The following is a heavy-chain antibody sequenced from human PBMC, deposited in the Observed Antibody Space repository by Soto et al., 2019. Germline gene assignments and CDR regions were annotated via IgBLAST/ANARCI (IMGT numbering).Heavy chain of an antibody. Sequence: ETLSLTCAVYGGSFSGYYWSWIRQPPGKGLEWIGEINHSGNTNYNPSLKSRVTISVDTSKNQFSLKLNSVTAADTAVYYCASKFRYFDWLPNDYWGQGTRVTVSS. CDR3: ASKFRYFDWLPNDY. CDR1: GGSFSGYY. V-gene: IGHV4-34*01. D-gene: IGHD3-9*01. J-gene: IGHJ4*02. CDR2: INHSGNT.